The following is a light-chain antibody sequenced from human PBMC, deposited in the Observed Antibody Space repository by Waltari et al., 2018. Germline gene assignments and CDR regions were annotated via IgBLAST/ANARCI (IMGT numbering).Light chain of an antibody. J-gene: IGKJ1*01. CDR2: DAS. Sequence: DIQMTQSPSSLSASVGDRVTITCQASQDISNYLNWYQQKPGKAPKLLIYDASNLETGVPSMFSGSGSGTDVTFTISSLQPEDIATYYCQQYDNLWTFGQGTKVEIK. V-gene: IGKV1-33*01. CDR1: QDISNY. CDR3: QQYDNLWT.